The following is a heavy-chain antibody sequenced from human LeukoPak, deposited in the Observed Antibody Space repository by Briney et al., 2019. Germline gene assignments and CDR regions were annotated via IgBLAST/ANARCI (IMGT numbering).Heavy chain of an antibody. D-gene: IGHD3-22*01. CDR2: IYPGDSDT. Sequence: GESLKISCKGSRYSFTSYWIGWVRQMPGKGLEWMGIIYPGDSDTRYSPSFQGQVTISADKSISTAYLQWSSLKASDTAMYYCARRYYYDSSAYCYLGHDAFDIWGQGTLVTVSS. CDR3: ARRYYYDSSAYCYLGHDAFDI. J-gene: IGHJ3*02. V-gene: IGHV5-51*01. CDR1: RYSFTSYW.